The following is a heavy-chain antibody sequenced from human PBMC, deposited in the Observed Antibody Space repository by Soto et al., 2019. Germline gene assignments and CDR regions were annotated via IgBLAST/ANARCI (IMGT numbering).Heavy chain of an antibody. Sequence: GGSLRLSCAASGFTFSSYGMHWVRQALGKGLEWVAVISYDGSNKYYADSVKGRFTISRDNSKNTLYLQMNSLRAEDTAVYYCAKDRDYLFDYWGQGTLVTVS. CDR3: AKDRDYLFDY. CDR1: GFTFSSYG. CDR2: ISYDGSNK. J-gene: IGHJ4*02. D-gene: IGHD4-17*01. V-gene: IGHV3-30*18.